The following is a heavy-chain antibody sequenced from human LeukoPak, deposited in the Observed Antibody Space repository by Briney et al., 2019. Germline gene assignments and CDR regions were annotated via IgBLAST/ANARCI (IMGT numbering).Heavy chain of an antibody. Sequence: ASVKLSCKASGYTFTGYSLNWVRQAPGQGLEWMGWINPESGGTNYAQKLQDRVTMTRDTSINTAYMELTRLTSDDTAIFYCARGQAVADYWGEGTLVTVSS. CDR3: ARGQAVADY. CDR2: INPESGGT. V-gene: IGHV1-2*02. CDR1: GYTFTGYS. J-gene: IGHJ4*02. D-gene: IGHD6-19*01.